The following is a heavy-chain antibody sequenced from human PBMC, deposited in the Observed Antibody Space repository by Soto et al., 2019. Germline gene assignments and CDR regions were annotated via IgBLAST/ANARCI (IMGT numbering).Heavy chain of an antibody. CDR3: ARVSLAYGGDFDI. Sequence: QVQLQESGPGLVKPSGTLSLTCAVSGGSISSRNWCSWVRQPPGKGLEWIGEIYHSWSTNYNPSLNLRGIISVDKYKNHFSLKLISVTAADTAVYYCARVSLAYGGDFDIWGQGTRVTVSS. D-gene: IGHD2-21*01. V-gene: IGHV4-4*02. CDR2: IYHSWST. J-gene: IGHJ3*02. CDR1: GGSISSRNW.